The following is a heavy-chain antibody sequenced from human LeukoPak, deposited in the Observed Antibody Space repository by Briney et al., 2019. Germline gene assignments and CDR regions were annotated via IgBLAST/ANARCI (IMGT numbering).Heavy chain of an antibody. CDR3: ASSIVGAVLRDY. CDR2: ISDSSDIT. D-gene: IGHD1-26*01. Sequence: GGSLRLSCAASGFTFSSYAMSWVRQAPGKGLEWVSAISDSSDITHYTDSVKGRFTISRDNAKNSLYLQMNSLRAEDTAVYYCASSIVGAVLRDYWGQGTLVTVSS. CDR1: GFTFSSYA. V-gene: IGHV3-23*01. J-gene: IGHJ4*02.